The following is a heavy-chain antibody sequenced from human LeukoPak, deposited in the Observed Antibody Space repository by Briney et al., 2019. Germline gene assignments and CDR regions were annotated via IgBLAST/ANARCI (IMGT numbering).Heavy chain of an antibody. CDR2: ISSSSSYI. CDR3: ARGEGNDGAFDI. Sequence: GGSLRLSCAASGFTFSSYSMNWVRQAPGKGLEWVSSISSSSSYIYYADSVKGRFTISRDNAKNSLYLQMNSLRAEDTAVYYCARGEGNDGAFDIWGQGTMVTVSS. CDR1: GFTFSSYS. V-gene: IGHV3-21*01. J-gene: IGHJ3*02. D-gene: IGHD1-1*01.